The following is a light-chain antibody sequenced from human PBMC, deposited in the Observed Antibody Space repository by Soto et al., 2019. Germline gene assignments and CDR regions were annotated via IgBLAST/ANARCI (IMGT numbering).Light chain of an antibody. V-gene: IGLV2-23*01. CDR2: EGS. CDR3: CSYAGSSTL. CDR1: SSDVGSYNL. J-gene: IGLJ2*01. Sequence: QSALTQPASVSGSPGQSITLSCTGTSSDVGSYNLVSWYQQHPGKAPKLMIYEGSKRPSGVSNRFSGSKSGNTASLTISGLQAEDEADYYCCSYAGSSTLFGGGTKLTVL.